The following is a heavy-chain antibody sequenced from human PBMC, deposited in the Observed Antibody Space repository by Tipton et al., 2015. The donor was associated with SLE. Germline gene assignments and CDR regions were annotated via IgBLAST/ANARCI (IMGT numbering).Heavy chain of an antibody. CDR2: ISYDASNK. Sequence: SLRLSCAASGFTFSTFAMHWVRQAPGKGLEWVAVISYDASNKNYAESVKGRFTISRDNHKNTLYLQMDSLRAEDTAVYYCARDRGDGYNQIDYWGEGTLVSVSS. V-gene: IGHV3-30-3*01. CDR1: GFTFSTFA. D-gene: IGHD5-24*01. CDR3: ARDRGDGYNQIDY. J-gene: IGHJ4*02.